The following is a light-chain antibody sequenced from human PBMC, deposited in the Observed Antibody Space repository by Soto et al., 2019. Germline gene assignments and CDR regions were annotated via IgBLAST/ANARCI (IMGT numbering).Light chain of an antibody. J-gene: IGLJ2*01. Sequence: QSARTQPASVSGSPGQSITISCTGTSSDVGGYNYVSWYQQHPGKAPKLMIYEVSNRPSGVSNRFSGSKSGNTASLTISGLQAEDEAYYYCSSYTTSSTLVVFGGGTKVTLL. CDR3: SSYTTSSTLVV. V-gene: IGLV2-14*01. CDR1: SSDVGGYNY. CDR2: EVS.